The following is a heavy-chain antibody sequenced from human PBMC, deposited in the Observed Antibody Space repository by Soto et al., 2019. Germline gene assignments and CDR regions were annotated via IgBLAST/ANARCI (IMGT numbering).Heavy chain of an antibody. CDR3: ARTPRKGHFDY. J-gene: IGHJ4*02. CDR2: MKPDNGNT. CDR1: GYTFTSYD. Sequence: ASVKVSCKPSGYTFTSYDINWVRQAPGQGLELLGWMKPDNGNTGYAQKFQDRVIMTRDTSTRTTYMELSSLRSEDTAVYYCARTPRKGHFDYWSQGXLLTVYS. V-gene: IGHV1-8*01.